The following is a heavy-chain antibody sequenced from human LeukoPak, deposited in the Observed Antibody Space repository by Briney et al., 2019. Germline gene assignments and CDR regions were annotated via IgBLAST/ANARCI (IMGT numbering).Heavy chain of an antibody. CDR1: GGTLSSYA. Sequence: GASVKVSCKASGGTLSSYAIGWVRQAPGQGLEWMGGIIPIFGTANYAQKFQGRDTITADKSTSTAYMELSSLRSEDTAVYYCARVWETYYYDSSGYSGSIYAFDIWGQGTMVTVSS. CDR3: ARVWETYYYDSSGYSGSIYAFDI. J-gene: IGHJ3*02. CDR2: IIPIFGTA. V-gene: IGHV1-69*06. D-gene: IGHD3-22*01.